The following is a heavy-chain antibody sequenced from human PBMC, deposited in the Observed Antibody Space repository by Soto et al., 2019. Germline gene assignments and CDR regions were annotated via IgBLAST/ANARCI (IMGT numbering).Heavy chain of an antibody. CDR3: VRDYNDVLTGYPAGADY. CDR1: GGSVTSGSYY. Sequence: QVQLQVSGPGLVKPSETLSLRSTVSGGSVTSGSYYWTWIRQPPGKGLAWTGYIYSRGSGNYNPSLESLVTLHVYTSKNLFSLRLSSLTAADAAAYYCVRDYNDVLTGYPAGADYWGQGTGVTVSS. CDR2: IYSRGSG. V-gene: IGHV4-61*01. D-gene: IGHD3-9*01. J-gene: IGHJ4*02.